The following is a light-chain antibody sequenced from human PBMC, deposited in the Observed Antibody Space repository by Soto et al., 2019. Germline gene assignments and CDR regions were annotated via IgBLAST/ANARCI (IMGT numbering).Light chain of an antibody. CDR1: QSVSNF. Sequence: EIVLTQSPATLSLSPGERATLSCRASQSVSNFLGWYQQNPGQAPRLLIYDASNRATGIPARFSGSGSGTDFTLTISSLEPEDFAVYYCQHRGTFGQGTRLEIK. CDR3: QHRGT. J-gene: IGKJ5*01. CDR2: DAS. V-gene: IGKV3-11*01.